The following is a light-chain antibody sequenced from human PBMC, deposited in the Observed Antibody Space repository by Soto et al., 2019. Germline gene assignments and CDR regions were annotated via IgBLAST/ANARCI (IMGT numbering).Light chain of an antibody. J-gene: IGKJ1*01. Sequence: AIQITQSPCSLSASVGDRVTITCRASQDIRTELGWYQQKPGKAPRLLIYGTFSLQSGVPSRFSGSGSGTDFTLTISSLQPYDFATYYCLQDFKYPRTFGQGTKVEVK. CDR3: LQDFKYPRT. V-gene: IGKV1-6*01. CDR2: GTF. CDR1: QDIRTE.